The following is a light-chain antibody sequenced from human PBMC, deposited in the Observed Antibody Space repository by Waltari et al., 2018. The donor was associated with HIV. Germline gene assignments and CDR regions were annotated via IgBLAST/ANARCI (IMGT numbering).Light chain of an antibody. CDR3: LLSYRDTRV. J-gene: IGLJ3*02. Sequence: QAVVTQEPSLTVSPGGTVTLTCGSNTGTVTSGHYPSWFQQKPAQATRTLILDTSYKHTWTLARFSGSLLGGKAALTLSGAQPEDEAEYSCLLSYRDTRVFGGGTKLTVL. CDR2: DTS. CDR1: TGTVTSGHY. V-gene: IGLV7-46*01.